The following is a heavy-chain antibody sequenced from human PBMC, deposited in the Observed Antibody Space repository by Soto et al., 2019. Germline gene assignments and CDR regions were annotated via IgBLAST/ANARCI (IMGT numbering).Heavy chain of an antibody. CDR1: GATFTSYT. CDR3: ARSDPPGRYMDV. V-gene: IGHV1-69*02. J-gene: IGHJ6*03. CDR2: IIPILGIA. D-gene: IGHD2-8*02. Sequence: SVKVSCKASGATFTSYTIGWARQALGQGLEWMGRIIPILGIANYAQKFQGRVTITAYKSTSTAYMELSSLRSEDTAVYYCARSDPPGRYMDVWGKGTTVTVSS.